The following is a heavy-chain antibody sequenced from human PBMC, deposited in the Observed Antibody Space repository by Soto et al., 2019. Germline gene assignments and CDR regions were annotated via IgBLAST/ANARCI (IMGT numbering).Heavy chain of an antibody. D-gene: IGHD3-9*01. CDR2: INSDGSST. V-gene: IGHV3-74*01. Sequence: GGSLRLSCAASGFTFSSYWMHWVRQAPGKGLVWVSRINSDGSSTSYADSVKGRFTISRDNAKNTLYLQMNSLRAEDTAVYYCARVGPDILTGYSDYWGQGTLVTVSS. J-gene: IGHJ4*02. CDR1: GFTFSSYW. CDR3: ARVGPDILTGYSDY.